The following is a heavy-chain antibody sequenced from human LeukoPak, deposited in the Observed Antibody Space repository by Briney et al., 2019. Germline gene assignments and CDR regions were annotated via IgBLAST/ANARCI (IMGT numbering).Heavy chain of an antibody. D-gene: IGHD6-13*01. Sequence: GRSLRLSCAASGFTFNSYAMHWVRQAPGKGLEWVAVISYDGSNKHYADSVKGRLTISRDNSKNTMYLQMNSLRIEDTAVYYCAKDIAAASVFDYWGQGTLVTVSS. J-gene: IGHJ4*02. CDR3: AKDIAAASVFDY. CDR1: GFTFNSYA. V-gene: IGHV3-30-3*01. CDR2: ISYDGSNK.